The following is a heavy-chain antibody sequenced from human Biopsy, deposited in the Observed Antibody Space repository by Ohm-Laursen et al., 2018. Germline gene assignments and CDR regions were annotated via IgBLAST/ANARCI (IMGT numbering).Heavy chain of an antibody. CDR2: VSYTGST. Sequence: SQTLSLTCTVSGDSISSYYWSWIRQPPGKALVWIGYVSYTGSTDYNPSLQSRVTISVDTSKNHFSLRSRSVTPADTAIYYCARDRGYYSDRTVPGYFDLWGRGTLVTVSS. CDR1: GDSISSYY. CDR3: ARDRGYYSDRTVPGYFDL. J-gene: IGHJ2*01. V-gene: IGHV4-59*01. D-gene: IGHD3-22*01.